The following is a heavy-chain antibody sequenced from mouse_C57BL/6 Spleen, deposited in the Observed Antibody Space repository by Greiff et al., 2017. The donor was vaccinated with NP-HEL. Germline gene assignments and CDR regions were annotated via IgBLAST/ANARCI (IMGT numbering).Heavy chain of an antibody. D-gene: IGHD1-1*01. Sequence: QVQLQQSGAELVKPGASVKLSCKASGYTFTSYWMHWVKQRPGQGLEWIGMIHPNSGSTNYNEKFKSKATLTVDKSSSTAYMQLSSLTSEDSAVYYCAYYGSRGNWYFDVWGTGTTVTVSS. CDR3: AYYGSRGNWYFDV. CDR1: GYTFTSYW. CDR2: IHPNSGST. V-gene: IGHV1-64*01. J-gene: IGHJ1*03.